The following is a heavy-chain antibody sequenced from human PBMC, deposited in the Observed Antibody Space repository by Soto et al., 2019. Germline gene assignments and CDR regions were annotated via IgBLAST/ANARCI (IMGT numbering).Heavy chain of an antibody. Sequence: EVQLVESGGGLVQPGGSLKVSCAASGFTFSGSAMHWVRQASGKGLEWVGRIRSKANDYATAYAVSVKGRFTISRDDSRNTAYLQMNSLKTEDTAVYYCARGVCDFWSGQPEGPDDWGQGTVVTVSS. CDR1: GFTFSGSA. CDR2: IRSKANDYAT. D-gene: IGHD3-3*01. V-gene: IGHV3-73*02. CDR3: ARGVCDFWSGQPEGPDD. J-gene: IGHJ4*02.